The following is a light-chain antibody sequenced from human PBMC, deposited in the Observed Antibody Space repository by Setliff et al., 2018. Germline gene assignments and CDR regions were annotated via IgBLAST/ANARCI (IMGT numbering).Light chain of an antibody. Sequence: ALTQPASVSGSPGQSITIPCSGTSSDVGAYDLVSWYKQHPGKAPKLIISDVSNRPSGVSNRISGSKSGNTASLTISGLQAEDEADYYCSAYTSSSTYVFGTGTRSPS. CDR2: DVS. J-gene: IGLJ1*01. CDR1: SSDVGAYDL. V-gene: IGLV2-14*03. CDR3: SAYTSSSTYV.